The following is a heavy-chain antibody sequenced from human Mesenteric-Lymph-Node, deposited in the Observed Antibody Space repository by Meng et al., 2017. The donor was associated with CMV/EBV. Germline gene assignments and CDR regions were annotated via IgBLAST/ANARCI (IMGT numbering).Heavy chain of an antibody. V-gene: IGHV3-33*06. Sequence: GESLKISCAASGFTFSSYAMSWVRQAPGKGLEWVAVIWYDGSNKYYADSVKGRFTISRDNSKNTLYLQMNSLRAEDTAVYYCAKDFPEWLSLGGMDVWGQGTTVTVSS. CDR1: GFTFSSYA. D-gene: IGHD3-22*01. J-gene: IGHJ6*02. CDR3: AKDFPEWLSLGGMDV. CDR2: IWYDGSNK.